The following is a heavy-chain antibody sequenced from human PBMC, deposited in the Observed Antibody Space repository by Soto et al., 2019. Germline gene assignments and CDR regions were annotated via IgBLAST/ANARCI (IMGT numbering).Heavy chain of an antibody. CDR2: IIPILGIA. J-gene: IGHJ4*02. D-gene: IGHD3-22*01. CDR3: ARGYYYDSSGYFNFDY. CDR1: GGTFSSYA. V-gene: IGHV1-69*04. Sequence: SVKVSCKASGGTFSSYAISWVRQAPGQGLEWMGRIIPILGIANYAQKFQGRVTITADESTSTAYMELSSLRSEDTAVYYCARGYYYDSSGYFNFDYWGQGTLVTVSS.